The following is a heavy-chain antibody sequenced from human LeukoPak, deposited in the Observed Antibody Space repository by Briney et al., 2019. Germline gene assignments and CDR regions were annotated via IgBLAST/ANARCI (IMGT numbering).Heavy chain of an antibody. J-gene: IGHJ3*01. D-gene: IGHD2-2*01. CDR2: IDPNSGGT. CDR3: ARDYSSTTWYDAFDV. Sequence: ASVNVSCKASGYTFTGHFIHWVRQAPGQGLEWMGWIDPNSGGTKYAQKFQDRVTMTRDTSISTAYMEVSGLTSDDTAMYYCARDYSSTTWYDAFDVWGQGTMVTVSS. CDR1: GYTFTGHF. V-gene: IGHV1-2*02.